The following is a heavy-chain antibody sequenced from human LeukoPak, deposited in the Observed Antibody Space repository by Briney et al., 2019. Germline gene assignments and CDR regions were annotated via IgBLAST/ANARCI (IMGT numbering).Heavy chain of an antibody. CDR1: GGFISNYY. D-gene: IGHD2-15*01. V-gene: IGHV4-4*07. CDR3: ARGCIGGSCYMYSFDY. J-gene: IGHJ4*02. Sequence: KPSETLSLTCIVSGGFISNYYWSWIRQPAGKGLEWIGRIYTSGSTDYNPSLKSRVTMSVDMSKNQFSLKLSSVTAADTAVYYCARGCIGGSCYMYSFDYWGQGTLVTVSS. CDR2: IYTSGST.